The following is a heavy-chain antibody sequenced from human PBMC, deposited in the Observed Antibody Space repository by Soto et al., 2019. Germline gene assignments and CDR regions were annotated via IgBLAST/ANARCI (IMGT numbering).Heavy chain of an antibody. D-gene: IGHD4-17*01. CDR3: ARGADDYGDRVDY. CDR2: IYSGGNT. J-gene: IGHJ4*02. Sequence: EVQLVETGGGLIQPGGSLRLSCAASGFTVSNNYMNWVRQAPGKGLEWVSIIYSGGNTYYADSVKGRFTISRDISKNALYLQMNSLRAEDTAVYYCARGADDYGDRVDYRGQGTLVTVAS. CDR1: GFTVSNNY. V-gene: IGHV3-53*02.